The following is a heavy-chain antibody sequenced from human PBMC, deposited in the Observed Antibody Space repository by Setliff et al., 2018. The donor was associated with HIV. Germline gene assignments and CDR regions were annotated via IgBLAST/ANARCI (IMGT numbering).Heavy chain of an antibody. D-gene: IGHD3-22*01. J-gene: IGHJ5*02. V-gene: IGHV4-59*08. CDR3: ASRIYYYDSNNFLREEGFDP. CDR1: NDSITYYY. CDR2: IFDRENT. Sequence: KTSETLSLTCSVSNDSITYYYWNWTRQPPGKGLEWIGNIFDRENTNYNPSLKSRVTMSVDTSKSQSSLKLSSVTAADTAVYYCASRIYYYDSNNFLREEGFDPWGQGTLVTVSS.